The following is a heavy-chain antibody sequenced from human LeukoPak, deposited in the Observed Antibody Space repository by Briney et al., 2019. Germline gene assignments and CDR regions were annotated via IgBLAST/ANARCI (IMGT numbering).Heavy chain of an antibody. CDR1: GFIFSRYW. CDR3: ARDTGYCSGGSCYSVQYHFDY. CDR2: IKQDGSEK. D-gene: IGHD2-15*01. Sequence: PGGSLRLSCAASGFIFSRYWMSWVRQAPGKGLEWVANIKQDGSEKYYVDSVKGRFTISRDNAKNSLFLQMNSLRAEDTAVYYCARDTGYCSGGSCYSVQYHFDYWGQGSLVTVSS. J-gene: IGHJ4*02. V-gene: IGHV3-7*01.